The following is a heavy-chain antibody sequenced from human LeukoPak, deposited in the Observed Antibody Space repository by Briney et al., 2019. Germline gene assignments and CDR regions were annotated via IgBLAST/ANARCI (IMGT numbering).Heavy chain of an antibody. CDR3: ARDQVS. CDR1: GFTVSSNY. J-gene: IGHJ5*02. CDR2: IYSGGAT. Sequence: GGSLRLSCAASGFTVSSNYMSWVRQPPGKGLEWVSVIYSGGATYYADSVKGRFTISRDNSKNTLYLQMNSPRAEDTAVYYCARDQVSWGQGTLVTVSS. D-gene: IGHD1-14*01. V-gene: IGHV3-53*01.